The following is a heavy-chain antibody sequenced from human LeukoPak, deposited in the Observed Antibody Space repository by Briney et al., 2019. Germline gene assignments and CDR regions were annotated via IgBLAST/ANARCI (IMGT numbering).Heavy chain of an antibody. J-gene: IGHJ6*02. CDR3: AREWVVVMGRVDAAGMDV. D-gene: IGHD2-15*01. Sequence: GASVKVSCKASGYTFTGYYMHWVRQAPGQGLEWMGWINPNSGGTNYAQKFQGRVTMTRDTSISTAYMELSRLRSDDTAVYYCAREWVVVMGRVDAAGMDVWGQGTTVTVSS. CDR2: INPNSGGT. CDR1: GYTFTGYY. V-gene: IGHV1-2*02.